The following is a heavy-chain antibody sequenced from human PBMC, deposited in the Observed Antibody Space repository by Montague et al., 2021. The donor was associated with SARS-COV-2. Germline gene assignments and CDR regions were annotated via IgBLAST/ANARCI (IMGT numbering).Heavy chain of an antibody. CDR2: INHSGST. CDR1: GGSFSSYY. D-gene: IGHD3-16*02. V-gene: IGHV4-34*01. J-gene: IGHJ5*02. Sequence: SETLSLTCAVYGGSFSSYYWSWIRQPPGEGLEWIGEINHSGSTNYNPSLKSRVTISVDTSKNLFSLKLSSVTAADTAVYYCARGYDYVWGSYRYLHWFDPWGQGTLVTVSS. CDR3: ARGYDYVWGSYRYLHWFDP.